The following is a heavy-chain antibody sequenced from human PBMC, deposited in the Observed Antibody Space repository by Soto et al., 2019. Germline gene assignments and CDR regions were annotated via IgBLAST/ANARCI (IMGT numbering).Heavy chain of an antibody. CDR2: IYYSGST. Sequence: SETLSLTCTVSGGSVSSGSYYWSWIRQPPGKGLEWIGYIYYSGSTNYNPSLKSRVTISVDTSKNQFSLKLSSVTAADTAVYYCARQLTGEDWFDPWGQGTLVTVSS. CDR3: ARQLTGEDWFDP. J-gene: IGHJ5*02. D-gene: IGHD7-27*01. CDR1: GGSVSSGSYY. V-gene: IGHV4-61*01.